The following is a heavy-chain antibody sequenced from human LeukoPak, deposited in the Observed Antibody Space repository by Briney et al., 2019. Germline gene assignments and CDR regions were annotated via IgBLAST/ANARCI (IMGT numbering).Heavy chain of an antibody. CDR3: ARGGGGATPVY. CDR2: IYSGGST. J-gene: IGHJ4*02. V-gene: IGHV3-53*01. Sequence: PGGSLRLSCAASGFTFSSYAMSWVRQAPGKGLEWVSVIYSGGSTYYADSVKGRFTISRDNSKNTLYLQMNSLRAEDTAVYYCARGGGGATPVYWGQGTLVTVSS. CDR1: GFTFSSYA. D-gene: IGHD1-26*01.